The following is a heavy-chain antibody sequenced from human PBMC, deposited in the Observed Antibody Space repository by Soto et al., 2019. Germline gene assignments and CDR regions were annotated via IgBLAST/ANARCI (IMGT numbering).Heavy chain of an antibody. D-gene: IGHD3-10*01. CDR2: IYYSGIT. V-gene: IGHV4-31*03. CDR1: GGSIGSGGYY. J-gene: IGHJ4*02. CDR3: ARSSGYYIDY. Sequence: SETLSLTCTVSGGSIGSGGYYWSWIRQHPGKGLEWIGYIYYSGITYYNPSLKSRVTISVDTSKNQFSLKLSSVTAADTAVYYCARSSGYYIDYWGQGTLVTVSS.